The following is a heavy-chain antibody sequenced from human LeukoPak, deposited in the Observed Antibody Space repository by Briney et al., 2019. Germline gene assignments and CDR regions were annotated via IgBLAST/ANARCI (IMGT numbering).Heavy chain of an antibody. CDR1: GGSFSRYY. V-gene: IGHV4-59*01. J-gene: IGHJ4*02. CDR3: AREKEWDDRGGHNHYYFDY. CDR2: IYNSGTT. Sequence: PSETLSLTCTVSGGSFSRYYWNWIRQPPGKGLEWIGYIYNSGTTNYNPSLKSRVTISVDASKNQFSLKLSSVTAADTAVYYCAREKEWDDRGGHNHYYFDYWGQGTLVTVSS. D-gene: IGHD3-22*01.